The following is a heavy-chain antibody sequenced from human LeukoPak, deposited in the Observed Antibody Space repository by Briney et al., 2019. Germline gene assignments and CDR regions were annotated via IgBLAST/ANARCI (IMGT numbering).Heavy chain of an antibody. CDR1: RYSFTSYW. Sequence: GESLKISCKGSRYSFTSYWIGWVRQMPGKGLEWMGIIYPGDSDTRYSPSFQGQVTISADKSISTAYLQWSSLKASDTAMYYCASPAPYSSGLKGDAFDIWGQGTMVTVSS. J-gene: IGHJ3*02. V-gene: IGHV5-51*01. CDR2: IYPGDSDT. D-gene: IGHD6-19*01. CDR3: ASPAPYSSGLKGDAFDI.